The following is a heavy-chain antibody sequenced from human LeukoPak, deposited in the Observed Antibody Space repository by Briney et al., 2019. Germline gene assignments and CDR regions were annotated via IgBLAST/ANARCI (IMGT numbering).Heavy chain of an antibody. V-gene: IGHV3-7*01. CDR1: GFTFSSYW. CDR2: IKQDGSEK. D-gene: IGHD3-22*01. Sequence: GGSLRLSCAASGFTFSSYWMSWVRQAPGKGLEWVANIKQDGSEKYYVDSVKGRFTISRDNAKNSLYLQMNSLRAEDTAVYYCARDFPYYYDSSGYRSHAFDIWGQGTMVTVCS. CDR3: ARDFPYYYDSSGYRSHAFDI. J-gene: IGHJ3*02.